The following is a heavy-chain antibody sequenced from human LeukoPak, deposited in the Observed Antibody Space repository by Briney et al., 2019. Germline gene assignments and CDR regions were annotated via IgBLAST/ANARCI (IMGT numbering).Heavy chain of an antibody. J-gene: IGHJ4*02. V-gene: IGHV1-8*01. CDR2: MNPNSGNT. D-gene: IGHD5-24*01. CDR3: ARDRQMRATLQLGY. CDR1: GYTFTSYD. Sequence: ASVKVSCKASGYTFTSYDINWVRQATGQGLEWMGWMNPNSGNTGYAQKFQGRVTMTRNTSISTAYMELSSLRSEDTAVYYCARDRQMRATLQLGYWGQGTLVTVSS.